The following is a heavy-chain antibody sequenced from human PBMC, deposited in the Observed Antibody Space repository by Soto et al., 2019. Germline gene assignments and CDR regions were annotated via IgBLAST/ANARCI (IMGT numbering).Heavy chain of an antibody. CDR3: AKDPGNWDNWNGWFDP. CDR1: GFTFSSYA. Sequence: GGSLRLSCAASGFTFSSYAMSWVRQAPGKGLEWVSAISGSGGSTYYADSVKGRFTISRDNSKNTLYLQMNSLRAEDTAVYYCAKDPGNWDNWNGWFDPWGQGTLVTVSS. J-gene: IGHJ5*02. V-gene: IGHV3-23*01. CDR2: ISGSGGST. D-gene: IGHD1-20*01.